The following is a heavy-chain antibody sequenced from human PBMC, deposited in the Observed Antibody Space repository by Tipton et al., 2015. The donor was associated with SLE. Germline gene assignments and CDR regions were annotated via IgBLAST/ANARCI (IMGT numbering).Heavy chain of an antibody. Sequence: TLSLTCTVSGGSISSSSYYWGWFRQPPGKGLEWIGSIYYSGSTSYKPSLKSRVTISVDTSKNQFSLKLSSVTAADTAVYYCARRRAATSFDYLGQGTLVTVSS. CDR3: ARRRAATSFDY. CDR1: GGSISSSSYY. CDR2: IYYSGST. D-gene: IGHD1-1*01. J-gene: IGHJ4*02. V-gene: IGHV4-39*01.